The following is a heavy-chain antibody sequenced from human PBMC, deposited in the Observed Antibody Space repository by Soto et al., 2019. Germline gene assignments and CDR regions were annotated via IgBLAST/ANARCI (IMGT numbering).Heavy chain of an antibody. Sequence: GGSMRLSCGASGFTFKTYAMSWVRQAPGKGLEWVSVISGSTGKTYYADSVKGRFTISRDNSKNTLSLQMNSLRGEDTAVYFWAKNRGSGSPYYYNMEVWGQGTLVTVSS. CDR3: AKNRGSGSPYYYNMEV. CDR2: ISGSTGKT. D-gene: IGHD3-10*01. CDR1: GFTFKTYA. J-gene: IGHJ6*02. V-gene: IGHV3-23*01.